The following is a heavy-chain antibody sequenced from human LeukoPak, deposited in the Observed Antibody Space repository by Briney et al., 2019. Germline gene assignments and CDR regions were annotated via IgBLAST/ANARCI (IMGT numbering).Heavy chain of an antibody. CDR2: IRHDGNAT. CDR3: ARLMVGQAGVGATHLDY. D-gene: IGHD1-26*01. V-gene: IGHV3-30*02. Sequence: GGSLRLSCVGSGFTFSDYVMGWIRQAPGKGLEWVTFIRHDGNATYYADSVKGRFTSSRDNSKSTVYLEVNSLRPEDTAVYYCARLMVGQAGVGATHLDYWGQGTLLSVSS. CDR1: GFTFSDYV. J-gene: IGHJ4*02.